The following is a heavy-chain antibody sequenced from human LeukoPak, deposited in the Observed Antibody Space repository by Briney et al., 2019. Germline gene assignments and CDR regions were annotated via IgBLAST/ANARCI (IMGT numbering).Heavy chain of an antibody. J-gene: IGHJ6*03. Sequence: GESLKISCKGSGYSFTSYWIGWVRQMPGKGLEWMGIIYPGDSDTRYSPSFQGQVTISADKSISTAYLQWSSLKASDTAMYYRARHDSSGFHYYYYMDVWGKGTTVTVSS. V-gene: IGHV5-51*01. CDR3: ARHDSSGFHYYYYMDV. CDR1: GYSFTSYW. D-gene: IGHD3-22*01. CDR2: IYPGDSDT.